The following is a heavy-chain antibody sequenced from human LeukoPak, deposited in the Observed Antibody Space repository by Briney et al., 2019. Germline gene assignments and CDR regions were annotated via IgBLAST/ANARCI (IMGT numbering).Heavy chain of an antibody. CDR1: GASIINNNYY. D-gene: IGHD3-3*01. J-gene: IGHJ5*02. CDR3: AGHKYYNFWGSFNWFDP. CDR2: IYHGGST. Sequence: SETLSLTCFVSGASIINNNYYWAWLRQPPGKGLEWIGSIYHGGSTSYNPSLKSRVTISVDTSKSHFTQKLNSVTAADTAVYSCAGHKYYNFWGSFNWFDPWGQGTLVTVSS. V-gene: IGHV4-39*01.